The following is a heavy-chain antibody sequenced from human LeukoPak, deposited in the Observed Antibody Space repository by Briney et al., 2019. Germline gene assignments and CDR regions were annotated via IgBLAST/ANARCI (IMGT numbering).Heavy chain of an antibody. D-gene: IGHD1-26*01. V-gene: IGHV3-30*18. CDR3: AKELTYSGSFHY. J-gene: IGHJ4*02. CDR1: GFTFSSYG. CDR2: ISYDGSNK. Sequence: GRSLRLSCAASGFTFSSYGMHWVRQAPGKGLEWVAVISYDGSNKYYADSVKGRFTISRDNPKNTLYLQMNSLRAEDTAVYYCAKELTYSGSFHYWGQGTLVTVSS.